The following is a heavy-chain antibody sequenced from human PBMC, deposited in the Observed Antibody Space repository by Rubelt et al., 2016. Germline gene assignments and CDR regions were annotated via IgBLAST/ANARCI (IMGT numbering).Heavy chain of an antibody. CDR1: GGSISSGGYY. J-gene: IGHJ5*02. V-gene: IGHV4-31*01. CDR2: IYYSGST. CDR3: ARHYYDSSGYSNWFDP. Sequence: QVQLQESGPGLVKPSQTLSLTCTVSGGSISSGGYYWSWIRQHPGKGLEWIGYIYYSGSTYYNPPLTVQVTYSGKRPKNQSSLKMRSVTAADTAVYYCARHYYDSSGYSNWFDPWGQGTLVTVSS. D-gene: IGHD3-22*01.